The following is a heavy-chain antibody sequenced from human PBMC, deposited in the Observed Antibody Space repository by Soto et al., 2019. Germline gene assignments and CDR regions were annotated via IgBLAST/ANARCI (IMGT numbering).Heavy chain of an antibody. J-gene: IGHJ6*03. D-gene: IGHD2-15*01. CDR2: ISSSSSTI. V-gene: IGHV3-48*01. CDR1: GFTFSSYS. CDR3: ARDQKRRYCSGGSCYSAQDYYYYYMDV. Sequence: EVQLVASGGGLVQPGGSLRLSCAASGFTFSSYSMNWVRQAPGKGLEWVSYISSSSSTIYYADSVKGRFTISRDNAKNSLYLQMNSLRAEDTAVYYCARDQKRRYCSGGSCYSAQDYYYYYMDVWGKGTTVTVSS.